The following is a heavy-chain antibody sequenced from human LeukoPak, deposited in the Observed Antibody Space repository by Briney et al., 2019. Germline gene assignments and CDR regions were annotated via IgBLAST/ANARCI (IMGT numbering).Heavy chain of an antibody. CDR2: INPNSGGT. Sequence: GASVKVSCKATGYTFIIHGISWVRQAPGQGLEWLGWINPNSGGTNYAQKFQGRVAITRDTSISTVNMELSRLRSDDTAVYYCARDFGWRYSSSSRGGDNYYYYMDVWGKGTTVTVSS. J-gene: IGHJ6*03. CDR1: GYTFIIHG. V-gene: IGHV1-2*02. CDR3: ARDFGWRYSSSSRGGDNYYYYMDV. D-gene: IGHD6-6*01.